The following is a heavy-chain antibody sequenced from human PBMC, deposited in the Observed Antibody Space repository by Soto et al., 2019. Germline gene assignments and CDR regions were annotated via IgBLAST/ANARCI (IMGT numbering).Heavy chain of an antibody. J-gene: IGHJ1*01. Sequence: PGGFLRRSCAASGFTFSSSWMHWVRQAPGKGLVWVSRINSDGSSTSYADSVKGRFTISRDNAKNTLYLQMNSLRAEDTAVYYCARAMYYYDSSGFPAEYFQHWGQGTLVTVSS. CDR3: ARAMYYYDSSGFPAEYFQH. CDR1: GFTFSSSW. V-gene: IGHV3-74*01. CDR2: INSDGSST. D-gene: IGHD3-22*01.